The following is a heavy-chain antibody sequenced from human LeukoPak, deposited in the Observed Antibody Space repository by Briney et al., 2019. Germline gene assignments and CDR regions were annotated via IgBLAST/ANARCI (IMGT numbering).Heavy chain of an antibody. CDR1: GSSFTSYW. D-gene: IGHD1-26*01. CDR2: IYPGDSNT. J-gene: IGHJ4*02. Sequence: GAALKISCKASGSSFTSYWDGWGRPMPGKGVEGRGLIYPGDSNTRYSPSFQGHVTISADKSISTAYLQWSSLKASDTAMYYCARQGGSWDFWGQGTLVTVSS. CDR3: ARQGGSWDF. V-gene: IGHV5-51*01.